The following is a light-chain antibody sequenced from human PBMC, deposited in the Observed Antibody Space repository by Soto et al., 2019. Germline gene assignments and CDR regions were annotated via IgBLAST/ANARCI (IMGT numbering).Light chain of an antibody. CDR3: QGYGDSPPTYT. CDR2: GAS. J-gene: IGKJ2*01. Sequence: EIVLTQSPGTLSLSPGERATLSCRASQSVSSTYLAWYQQKPGQAPRLLIYGASSRATGIPDRFSGSGSGTDFTLAISRLEPEDFAVYYCQGYGDSPPTYTFSQGTRLEI. CDR1: QSVSSTY. V-gene: IGKV3-20*01.